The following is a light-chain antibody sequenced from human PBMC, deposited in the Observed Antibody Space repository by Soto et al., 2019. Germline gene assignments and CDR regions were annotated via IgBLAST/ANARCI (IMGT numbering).Light chain of an antibody. J-gene: IGKJ2*01. CDR2: GAS. Sequence: ENVLTQSPGTLSLSPGERATLSCRASQTVTSINLAWYQQKPGQAPRLLIYGASSRATGIPDRFIGSGSGTDFKLTISRMEPQDFAVYYCQQYGGSPVYTFGQGTKLEIK. CDR1: QTVTSIN. V-gene: IGKV3-20*01. CDR3: QQYGGSPVYT.